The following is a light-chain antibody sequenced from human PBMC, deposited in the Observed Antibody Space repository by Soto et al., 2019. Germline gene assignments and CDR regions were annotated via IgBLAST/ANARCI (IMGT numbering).Light chain of an antibody. V-gene: IGLV1-44*01. CDR3: AAWDDSLNGYV. Sequence: QSVLTQPPSASGTPGQRVTISCSGSSSSIGSNSVSWYQQLPGTAPKLLIYSNNQRPSGVPDRFSGSKSGTSASLAISGLQSGDVADYYCAAWDDSLNGYVLGNGTKVTVL. J-gene: IGLJ1*01. CDR2: SNN. CDR1: SSSIGSNS.